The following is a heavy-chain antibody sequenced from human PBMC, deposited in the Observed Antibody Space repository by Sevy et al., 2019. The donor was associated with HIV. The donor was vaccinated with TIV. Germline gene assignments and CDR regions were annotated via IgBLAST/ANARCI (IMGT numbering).Heavy chain of an antibody. J-gene: IGHJ4*02. CDR2: IKQDAGQK. Sequence: GGSLRLSCAASGFTFSKYWMGWVRQAPGKGLEWVANIKQDAGQKYYVETVKGRFTISRDNAKNSLYLQLNSLRDEDTAVYFCARDDGNYYFHYWGQGTLVTVSS. CDR1: GFTFSKYW. D-gene: IGHD1-7*01. CDR3: ARDDGNYYFHY. V-gene: IGHV3-7*01.